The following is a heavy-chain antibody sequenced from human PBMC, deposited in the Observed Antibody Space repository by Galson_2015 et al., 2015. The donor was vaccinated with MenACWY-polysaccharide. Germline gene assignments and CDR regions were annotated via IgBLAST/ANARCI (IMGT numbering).Heavy chain of an antibody. CDR2: IRGSGTTT. CDR3: AKLVLQLVYYNGMDV. CDR1: GFTFNSYA. J-gene: IGHJ6*02. D-gene: IGHD1-1*01. Sequence: SLRLSCAASGFTFNSYAMSWVRQAPGKGLERVSAIRGSGTTTYYADSVKGRFTISRDSSKNTLYLQMSSLRAEDTAVYYCAKLVLQLVYYNGMDVWGQGTTVTVSS. V-gene: IGHV3-23*01.